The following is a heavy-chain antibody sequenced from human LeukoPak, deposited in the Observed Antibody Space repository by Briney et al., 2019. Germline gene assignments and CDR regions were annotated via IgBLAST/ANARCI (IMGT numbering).Heavy chain of an antibody. CDR2: IKQDGSEK. J-gene: IGHJ4*02. CDR1: GFTFTHSW. V-gene: IGHV3-7*01. CDR3: VRALGSSSADS. Sequence: GGSLRLSCAASGFTFTHSWMSWVRQAPGKELEWVANIKQDGSEKYYVHSVEGRFTISRDNAKNSLSLQMNSLRGEDTAVYYCVRALGSSSADSWGQGTLVTVSS. D-gene: IGHD6-6*01.